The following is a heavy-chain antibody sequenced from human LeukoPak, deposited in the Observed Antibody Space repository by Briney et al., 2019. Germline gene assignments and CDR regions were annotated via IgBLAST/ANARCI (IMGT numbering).Heavy chain of an antibody. D-gene: IGHD4-17*01. Sequence: ASVKVSCKASGYTFTSYYMHWVRQAPGQGLEWMGIINPSGGSTSYAQKFQGRVTMTRDTSTSTVYMELSSLRSEDTAVYYCASALTTVTTTGYWGQGTLVTVSS. CDR1: GYTFTSYY. CDR3: ASALTTVTTTGY. CDR2: INPSGGST. V-gene: IGHV1-46*01. J-gene: IGHJ4*02.